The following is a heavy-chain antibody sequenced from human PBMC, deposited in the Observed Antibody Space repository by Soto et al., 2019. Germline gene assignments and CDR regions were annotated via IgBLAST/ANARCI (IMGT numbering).Heavy chain of an antibody. V-gene: IGHV1-3*01. Sequence: ASVKVSCKASGYTFTSYAMHWLLQAPGQRLEWMGWINAGNGNTKYSQKFQGRVTITRDTSASTAYMELSSLRSEDTAVYYCARDRNSSGYYYEGYFDYWGQGTLVTVSS. CDR2: INAGNGNT. J-gene: IGHJ4*02. CDR1: GYTFTSYA. CDR3: ARDRNSSGYYYEGYFDY. D-gene: IGHD3-22*01.